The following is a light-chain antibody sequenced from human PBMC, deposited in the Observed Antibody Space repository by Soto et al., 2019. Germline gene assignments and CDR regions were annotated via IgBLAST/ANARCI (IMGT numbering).Light chain of an antibody. CDR3: CSYAGSSTFPFV. Sequence: QSALTQPASVSGSPEQSITISCTGTSSDVGSYNLVSWYQQHPGKAPKLMIYEVSKRPSGVSNRFSGSKSGNTASLTISGLQAEDEADYYCCSYAGSSTFPFVFGTGTKVTVL. CDR1: SSDVGSYNL. CDR2: EVS. J-gene: IGLJ1*01. V-gene: IGLV2-23*02.